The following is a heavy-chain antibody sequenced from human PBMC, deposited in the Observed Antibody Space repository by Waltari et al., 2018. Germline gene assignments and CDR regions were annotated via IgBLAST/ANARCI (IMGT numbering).Heavy chain of an antibody. CDR2: VHHSGRT. CDR1: G. J-gene: IGHJ4*02. D-gene: IGHD2-2*01. CDR3: AGDRAIGLFFDY. Sequence: GWRWGRQSPGKGLEWIGQVHHSGRTHYNPSLQSRVTISVDKSKNQFSLNLNSVTAADTAVYYCAGDRAIGLFFDYWGQGTLVTVSS. V-gene: IGHV4-4*02.